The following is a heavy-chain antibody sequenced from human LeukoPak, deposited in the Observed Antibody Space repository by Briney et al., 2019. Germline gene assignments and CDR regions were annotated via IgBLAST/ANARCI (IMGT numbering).Heavy chain of an antibody. Sequence: GGSLRLSCAASGFTFSSYWMHWVRQAPGKGLVWVSRINSDGSSTSYADSVKGRFTISRDNAKNTLYLQMNSLRAEDTAVYYCARGEFAWIQGSYGLNVWGQGTTVTVSS. CDR3: ARGEFAWIQGSYGLNV. V-gene: IGHV3-74*01. CDR1: GFTFSSYW. J-gene: IGHJ6*02. D-gene: IGHD5-18*01. CDR2: INSDGSST.